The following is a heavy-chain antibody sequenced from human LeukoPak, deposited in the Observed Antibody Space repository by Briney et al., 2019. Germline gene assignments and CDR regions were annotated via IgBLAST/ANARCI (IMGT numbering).Heavy chain of an antibody. CDR3: AREAAGATTEFDY. J-gene: IGHJ4*02. V-gene: IGHV3-53*01. D-gene: IGHD1-26*01. CDR2: IYSGGGT. Sequence: GGSLRLSCAASGFTVSSNYKIWVRQAPGKGLEWVSLIYSGGGTYYADSVKGRFTISRDNAKNSLYLQMNSLRAEDTAVYYCAREAAGATTEFDYWGQGTLVTVSS. CDR1: GFTVSSNY.